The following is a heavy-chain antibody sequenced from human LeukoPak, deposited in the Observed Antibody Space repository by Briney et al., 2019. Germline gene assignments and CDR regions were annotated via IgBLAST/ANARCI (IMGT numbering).Heavy chain of an antibody. CDR2: ISSSGSTI. CDR1: GFTVSDYY. J-gene: IGHJ6*04. V-gene: IGHV3-11*04. Sequence: GGSLRLSCAASGFTVSDYYMTWVRQAPGKGLEWVSYISSSGSTIYYADSVKGRFTISRDNAKNSLYLQMNSLRAEDTAVYYCAELGITMIGGVWGKGTTVTISS. CDR3: AELGITMIGGV. D-gene: IGHD3-10*02.